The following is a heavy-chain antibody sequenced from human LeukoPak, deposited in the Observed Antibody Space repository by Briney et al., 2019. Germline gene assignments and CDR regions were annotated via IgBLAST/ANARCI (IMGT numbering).Heavy chain of an antibody. Sequence: PGGSLRLSCAASGFTFSSYSMNWVRQAPGKGLEWVSSISSSSSYIYYADSVKGRFTISRDNAKNSLYLQMNSLRAEDTAVYYCASPVKQWLTPFDYRGQGTLVTVSS. J-gene: IGHJ4*02. D-gene: IGHD6-19*01. CDR1: GFTFSSYS. CDR2: ISSSSSYI. CDR3: ASPVKQWLTPFDY. V-gene: IGHV3-21*01.